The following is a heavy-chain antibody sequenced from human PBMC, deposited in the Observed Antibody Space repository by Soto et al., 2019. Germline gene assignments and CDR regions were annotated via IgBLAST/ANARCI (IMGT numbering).Heavy chain of an antibody. CDR2: ISHSGST. V-gene: IGHV4-34*01. Sequence: SETLSLTCAVYGGSFSGYYWSWIRQPPGKGLEWIGEISHSGSTNYNPYLKSRVTISVDTSKNQFPLKLSSVTAADTAVYYCASPLGSAGTTVNADLDAFDIWGQGTMVTVSS. J-gene: IGHJ3*02. CDR1: GGSFSGYY. CDR3: ASPLGSAGTTVNADLDAFDI. D-gene: IGHD1-7*01.